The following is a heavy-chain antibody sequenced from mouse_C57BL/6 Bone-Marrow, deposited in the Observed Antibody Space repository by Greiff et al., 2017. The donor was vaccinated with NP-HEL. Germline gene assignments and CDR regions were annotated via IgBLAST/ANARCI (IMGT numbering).Heavy chain of an antibody. Sequence: VQLQQPGAELVMPGASVKLSCKASGYTFTSYWMHWVKQRPGQGLEWIGEIDPSDSYTNYNQKFKGKSTLTVDKSSSTAYMQLSSLPSEDSAVYYCSRSYYGTFAYWGQGTLVTVSA. CDR3: SRSYYGTFAY. J-gene: IGHJ3*01. CDR2: IDPSDSYT. CDR1: GYTFTSYW. V-gene: IGHV1-69*01. D-gene: IGHD2-10*01.